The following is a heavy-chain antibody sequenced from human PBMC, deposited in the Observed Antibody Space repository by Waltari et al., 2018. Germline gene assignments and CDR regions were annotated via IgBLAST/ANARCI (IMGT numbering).Heavy chain of an antibody. Sequence: QVQLVQSGAEVKKPGSSVKVSCKASGGTFSSYAISWMRQAPRQGLEWMGGIIPIFGTSNYAQKFQGRVTITADESTSTAYMELSSLRSEDTAVYYCARGSGYYYDSSGYYPRFDYWGQGTLVTVSS. CDR3: ARGSGYYYDSSGYYPRFDY. D-gene: IGHD3-22*01. CDR1: GGTFSSYA. V-gene: IGHV1-69*01. CDR2: IIPIFGTS. J-gene: IGHJ4*02.